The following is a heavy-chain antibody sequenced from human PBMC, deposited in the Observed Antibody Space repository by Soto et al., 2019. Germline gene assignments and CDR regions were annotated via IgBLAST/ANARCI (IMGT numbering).Heavy chain of an antibody. V-gene: IGHV3-23*01. J-gene: IGHJ4*02. D-gene: IGHD1-7*01. Sequence: EVQLLESGGGLVQPGGSLRLSCAASGFTFSSYGMTWVRQAPGKGLEWVSFSSATGAGTYYADSVKGRFTISRDNSKNTLYLQMTSLRADDTAVYYCAKDRRAGGNYGFDSDFWGKGALVIVYS. CDR3: AKDRRAGGNYGFDSDF. CDR2: SSATGAGT. CDR1: GFTFSSYG.